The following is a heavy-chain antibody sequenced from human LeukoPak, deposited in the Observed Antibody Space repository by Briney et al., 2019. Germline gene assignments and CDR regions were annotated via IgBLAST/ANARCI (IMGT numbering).Heavy chain of an antibody. CDR1: GLTFSGSA. J-gene: IGHJ6*03. CDR2: SRSKANSYAT. Sequence: HPGGSLRLSCAASGLTFSGSAMHWVRQASGQGLEWVGRSRSKANSYATAYAASVKGRFTISRDDSKNTAYLQMNSLKTEDTAVYYCTRPLGPADYYYYYMDVWGKGTTVTVSS. CDR3: TRPLGPADYYYYYMDV. V-gene: IGHV3-73*01.